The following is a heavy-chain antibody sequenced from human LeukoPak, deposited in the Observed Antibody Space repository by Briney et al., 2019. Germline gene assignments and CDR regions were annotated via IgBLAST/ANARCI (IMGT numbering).Heavy chain of an antibody. Sequence: PSETLSLTCTVSGGSISSSSYYWGWIRQPPGKGLEWIGSIYYSGSTYYNPSLKSRVTISVDTSKNQFSLKLSSVTAADTAVYYCARGRGYSSSWYNYWGQGTLVTVSS. CDR3: ARGRGYSSSWYNY. CDR2: IYYSGST. V-gene: IGHV4-39*01. J-gene: IGHJ4*02. D-gene: IGHD6-13*01. CDR1: GGSISSSSYY.